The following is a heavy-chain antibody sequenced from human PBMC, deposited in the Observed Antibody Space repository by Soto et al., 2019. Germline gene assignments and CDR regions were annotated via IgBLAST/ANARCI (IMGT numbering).Heavy chain of an antibody. Sequence: QVHLVQSVAEVKKPGASVKVSCKGSGYAFTTYGITWARQAPGQGLEWMGWISAHNGNTNYAQKLQGRVTVTRDTATSTAYMELRSLRSDDTAVYYCARGRYGAYWGQGALVTGSS. CDR3: ARGRYGAY. CDR2: ISAHNGNT. D-gene: IGHD3-10*01. V-gene: IGHV1-18*01. J-gene: IGHJ4*02. CDR1: GYAFTTYG.